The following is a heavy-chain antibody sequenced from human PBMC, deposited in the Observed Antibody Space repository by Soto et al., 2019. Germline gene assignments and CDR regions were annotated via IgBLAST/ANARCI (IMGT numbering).Heavy chain of an antibody. V-gene: IGHV1-69*01. Sequence: QVQLVQSGAEVKKPGSSVTVSCKASGGTFSSYAISWVRQSPGQGLEWMGGIIPICGTANYAQKFQGRVTITADESTSTTYMELSSLRSEDTAVYYCARFEPGYCSGGSCQSYYYWGMDVWGQGTTVTVSS. J-gene: IGHJ6*02. CDR1: GGTFSSYA. D-gene: IGHD2-15*01. CDR2: IIPICGTA. CDR3: ARFEPGYCSGGSCQSYYYWGMDV.